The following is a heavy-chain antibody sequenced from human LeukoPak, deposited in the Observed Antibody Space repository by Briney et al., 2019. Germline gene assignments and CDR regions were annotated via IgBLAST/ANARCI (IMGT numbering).Heavy chain of an antibody. CDR1: GFTFSSYA. D-gene: IGHD3-22*01. J-gene: IGHJ4*02. CDR3: AKEPHVTWIQLWTTNCYDSSGYYATTPFDY. V-gene: IGHV3-23*01. Sequence: GGSLRLSCAASGFTFSSYAMSWVRQAPGKGLEWVSAISGSGGSTYYADSVKGRFTISRDNSKNTLYLQMNSLRAEDTALYYCAKEPHVTWIQLWTTNCYDSSGYYATTPFDYWGQGTLVTVSS. CDR2: ISGSGGST.